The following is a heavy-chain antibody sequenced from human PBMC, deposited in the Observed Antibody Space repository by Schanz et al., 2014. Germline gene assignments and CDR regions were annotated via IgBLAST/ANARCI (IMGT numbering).Heavy chain of an antibody. V-gene: IGHV1-18*04. CDR1: GYTFTSYD. J-gene: IGHJ4*02. Sequence: QVQLVQSGAEVKKPGASVKVSCKASGYTFTSYDITWVRQAPGQGLEWMGWISAYNGNTNYAQKLQGRVTMTTDTSTSTAYMALRSLRSDDTAVYYCARGGLYCSSTSCQFDYWGQGTLVTVSS. CDR3: ARGGLYCSSTSCQFDY. D-gene: IGHD2-2*01. CDR2: ISAYNGNT.